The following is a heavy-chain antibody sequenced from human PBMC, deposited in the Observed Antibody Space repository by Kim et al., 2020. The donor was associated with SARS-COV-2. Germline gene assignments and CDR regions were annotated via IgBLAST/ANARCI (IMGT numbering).Heavy chain of an antibody. D-gene: IGHD2-2*01. CDR2: ISGSGNGI. Sequence: GGSLRLSCTASGFTFNNYSMNWVRQGPGKGLEWVASISGSGNGIYYADSVKSRCTIPRDNSNNTLFLQMNKLRVEDTALYYCATSPVLFNDYGIDVWGRGTTVTVS. V-gene: IGHV3-23*01. J-gene: IGHJ6*02. CDR3: ATSPVLFNDYGIDV. CDR1: GFTFNNYS.